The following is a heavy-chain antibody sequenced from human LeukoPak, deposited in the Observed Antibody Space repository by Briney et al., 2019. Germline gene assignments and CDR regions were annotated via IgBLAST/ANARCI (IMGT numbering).Heavy chain of an antibody. V-gene: IGHV1-2*02. D-gene: IGHD3-3*01. Sequence: ASVKVSCKASGYTFTGYYMHWVRQAPGHGVEWMGWINPHSGGTNYAQNFQGRVTMTRDTSISTAYMELSRLRSDDTAVYYCARGPFGVVPEYYFDYWGQGTLVTVSS. CDR3: ARGPFGVVPEYYFDY. J-gene: IGHJ4*02. CDR2: INPHSGGT. CDR1: GYTFTGYY.